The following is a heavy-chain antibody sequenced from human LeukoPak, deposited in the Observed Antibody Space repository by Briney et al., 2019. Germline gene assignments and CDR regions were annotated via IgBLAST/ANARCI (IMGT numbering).Heavy chain of an antibody. V-gene: IGHV4-59*01. J-gene: IGHJ6*03. CDR2: IYYSGST. CDR3: ARDQSIGGRGGYYYYMDV. Sequence: SETLSLTCTVPGGSISSYYWSWIRQPPGKGLEWIGYIYYSGSTNYNPSLKSRVTISVDTSKNQFSLKLSSVTAADTAVYYCARDQSIGGRGGYYYYMDVWGKGTTVTVSS. CDR1: GGSISSYY. D-gene: IGHD6-6*01.